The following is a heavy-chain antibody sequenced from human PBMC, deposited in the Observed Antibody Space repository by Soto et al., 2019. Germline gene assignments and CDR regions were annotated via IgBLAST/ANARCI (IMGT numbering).Heavy chain of an antibody. V-gene: IGHV1-69*13. CDR2: IIPIFGTA. Sequence: ASVKVSCKASGGTFSSYAISWVRQAPGQGLEWMGGIIPIFGTANYAQKFQGRVTITADESTGTAYMELSSLRSEDTAVYYCARGALAYCGGDCYSYYYYGMDVWGQGTTVTVSS. D-gene: IGHD2-21*02. J-gene: IGHJ6*02. CDR1: GGTFSSYA. CDR3: ARGALAYCGGDCYSYYYYGMDV.